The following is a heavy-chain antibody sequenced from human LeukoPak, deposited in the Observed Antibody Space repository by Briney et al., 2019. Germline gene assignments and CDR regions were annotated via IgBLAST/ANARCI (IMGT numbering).Heavy chain of an antibody. CDR2: ISGSGGST. CDR1: GFTFSSYA. Sequence: GGSLRLSCAASGFTFSSYAMSWVRQAPGKGLEWVSAISGSGGSTYYADSVKGRFTISRDNSKNTLYLQMNSLRAEDTAVYYCAKVAHYYGSGSYYEYYFDYWGQGTLVTVSP. V-gene: IGHV3-23*01. CDR3: AKVAHYYGSGSYYEYYFDY. D-gene: IGHD3-10*01. J-gene: IGHJ4*02.